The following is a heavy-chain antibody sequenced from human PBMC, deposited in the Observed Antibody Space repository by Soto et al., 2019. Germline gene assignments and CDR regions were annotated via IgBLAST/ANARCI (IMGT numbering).Heavy chain of an antibody. CDR1: GYTFTSYG. J-gene: IGHJ6*02. V-gene: IGHV1-18*01. Sequence: ASVKVSCKASGYTFTSYGISWVRQAPGQGPERMGWISAYNGNTNYAQKLQGRVTMTTDTSTSTAYMELRSLRSDDTAVYYCARDLGYCSGGSCYSNYYYGMDVWGQGTTVTVSS. D-gene: IGHD2-15*01. CDR2: ISAYNGNT. CDR3: ARDLGYCSGGSCYSNYYYGMDV.